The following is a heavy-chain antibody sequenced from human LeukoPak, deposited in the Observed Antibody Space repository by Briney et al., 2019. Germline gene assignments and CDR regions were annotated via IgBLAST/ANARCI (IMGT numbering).Heavy chain of an antibody. CDR1: GYTFTSYD. CDR2: MNPNSGNT. CDR3: ARGDLQYQLLYWFDP. D-gene: IGHD2-2*01. Sequence: ASVKVSCKASGYTFTSYDINWVRQATGQGLEWMGWMNPNSGNTGYAQRFQGRVTMTRNTSISTAYMELSSLRSEDTAVYYCARGDLQYQLLYWFDPWGQGTLVTVSS. J-gene: IGHJ5*02. V-gene: IGHV1-8*01.